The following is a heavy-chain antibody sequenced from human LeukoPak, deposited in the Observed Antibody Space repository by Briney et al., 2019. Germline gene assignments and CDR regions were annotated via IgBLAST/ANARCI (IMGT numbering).Heavy chain of an antibody. D-gene: IGHD2-15*01. CDR3: ARRDGGY. Sequence: SETLSLTCTVSGGSISSYYWSWIRQPPGKGLEWIGYIYYSGSTNYNPSPKSRVTISVDTSKNQFSLKLSSVTAADTAVYYCARRDGGYWGQGTLVTVSS. J-gene: IGHJ4*02. CDR2: IYYSGST. CDR1: GGSISSYY. V-gene: IGHV4-59*08.